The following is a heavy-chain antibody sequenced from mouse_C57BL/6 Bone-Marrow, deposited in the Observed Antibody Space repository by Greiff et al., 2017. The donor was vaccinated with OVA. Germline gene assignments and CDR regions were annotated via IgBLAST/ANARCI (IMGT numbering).Heavy chain of an antibody. CDR2: LWSGGST. D-gene: IGHD1-1*01. CDR1: GFSLTSYG. J-gene: IGHJ3*01. CDR3: ARKDHYYGSSYAWFAY. V-gene: IGHV2-2*01. Sequence: QVQLKESGPGLVQPSQSLSITCTVSGFSLTSYGVHWVRQSPGKGLEWLGVLWSGGSTDYNAAFISRLSISKDNSKSQVFFKMNSLQADDTAIYYCARKDHYYGSSYAWFAYWGQGTLVTVSA.